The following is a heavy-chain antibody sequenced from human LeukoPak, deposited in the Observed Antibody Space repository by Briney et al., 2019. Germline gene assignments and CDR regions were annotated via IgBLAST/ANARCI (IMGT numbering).Heavy chain of an antibody. V-gene: IGHV3-74*01. CDR1: GFTFSSYW. CDR3: STGSGHAFDI. D-gene: IGHD3-10*01. Sequence: GGSLRLSCAASGFTFSSYWMLWLRQVPGKGLVWVSRINSDGSSTSYADSVKGRFTISRDNAKNTLYVQMNSLRDEDTAVYYCSTGSGHAFDIWGRGTMVTVSS. J-gene: IGHJ3*02. CDR2: INSDGSST.